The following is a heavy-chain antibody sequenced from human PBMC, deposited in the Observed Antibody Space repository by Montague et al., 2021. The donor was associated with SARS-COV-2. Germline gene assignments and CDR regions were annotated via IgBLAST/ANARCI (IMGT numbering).Heavy chain of an antibody. J-gene: IGHJ5*01. CDR2: ISGSSVHT. CDR1: GFTFVSYT. V-gene: IGHV3-21*01. Sequence: SLRLSCAASGFTFVSYTMNWFRQAPGKGLEWVSSISGSSVHTYYADSLRGRFTISRDNAKNSLYLQMNTLSADDTAVYYCARQHPLIVISGVADSWGQGTLVTVSS. CDR3: ARQHPLIVISGVADS. D-gene: IGHD3-3*01.